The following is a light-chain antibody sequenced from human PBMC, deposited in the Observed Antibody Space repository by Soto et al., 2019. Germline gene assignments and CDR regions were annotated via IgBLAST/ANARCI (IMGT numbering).Light chain of an antibody. J-gene: IGLJ1*01. CDR2: DVN. V-gene: IGLV2-14*01. CDR1: DTDLGVYGY. Sequence: QSAPAQPASVSGSFGQSVTIPCRGPDTDLGVYGYVSWYQRHPGKAPRCLIYDVNYRRSGISDRFSGSKSGDTASLTISGLQAEDEADYFCFSKISGFGYGFGTGTNVTVL. CDR3: FSKISGFGYG.